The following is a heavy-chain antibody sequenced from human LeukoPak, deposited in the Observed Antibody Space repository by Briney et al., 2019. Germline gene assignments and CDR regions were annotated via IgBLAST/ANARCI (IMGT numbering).Heavy chain of an antibody. D-gene: IGHD3-10*01. CDR1: GFTFSSYA. V-gene: IGHV3-23*01. CDR3: AKCRRYGSGSYRYYFDY. Sequence: GGSLRLSCAASGFTFSSYAMSWVRQAPGKGLEWVSAISGSGGSTYYADSVKGRFTISRDNSKNTLYLQMNSLRAEDTAVYYCAKCRRYGSGSYRYYFDYWGQGTLVTVSS. CDR2: ISGSGGST. J-gene: IGHJ4*02.